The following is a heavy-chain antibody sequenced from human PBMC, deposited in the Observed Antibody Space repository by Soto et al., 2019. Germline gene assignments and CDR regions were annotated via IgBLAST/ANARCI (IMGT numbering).Heavy chain of an antibody. J-gene: IGHJ3*02. Sequence: QVQLQQWGAGLLKPSETLSLTCAVYGGSFSGYYWSWIRQPPGKGLEWIGEINHSGSTNYNPSLKSRVTISVDTSKNQFSLKLSSVTAADTAVYYCARGGPSRQYYYCSGRGAFDIWGQGTMVTVSS. D-gene: IGHD3-10*01. CDR1: GGSFSGYY. V-gene: IGHV4-34*01. CDR2: INHSGST. CDR3: ARGGPSRQYYYCSGRGAFDI.